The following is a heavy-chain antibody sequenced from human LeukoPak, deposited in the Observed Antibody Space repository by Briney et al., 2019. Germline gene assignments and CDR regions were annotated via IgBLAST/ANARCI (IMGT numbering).Heavy chain of an antibody. Sequence: ASVKVSRKASGYTFTGYYMHWVRQAPGQGLEWMGWINPNSGGANYAQKFQGRVTMTRDTSISTAYMELSRLRSDDTAVYYCARGLATYDSSGYTAFDIWGQGTMVTVSS. V-gene: IGHV1-2*02. CDR3: ARGLATYDSSGYTAFDI. J-gene: IGHJ3*02. CDR2: INPNSGGA. CDR1: GYTFTGYY. D-gene: IGHD3-22*01.